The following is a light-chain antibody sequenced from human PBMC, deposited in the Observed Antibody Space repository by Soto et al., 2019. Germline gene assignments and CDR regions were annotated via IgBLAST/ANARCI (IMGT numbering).Light chain of an antibody. CDR3: ATWDSSLTAVV. V-gene: IGLV1-51*01. Sequence: QFVLTQPPSVSAAPGQRVTISCSGSNSNIGNNYVSWYQLVPGAAPKLLIFDNNRRLSGTPDRFSGSKSGTSATLGITGLQTADEAHYYCATWDSSLTAVVFGGGTKVTVL. CDR2: DNN. CDR1: NSNIGNNY. J-gene: IGLJ2*01.